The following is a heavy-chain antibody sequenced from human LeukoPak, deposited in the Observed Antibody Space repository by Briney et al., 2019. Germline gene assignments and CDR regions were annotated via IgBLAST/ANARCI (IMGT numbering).Heavy chain of an antibody. Sequence: SETLSLTCTVSGGSMSPYHWGWIRQPPGKGQEWTGYIYYSGSTNYNPSLNSRVTISVDTSKNQFSLRLSSVTAADTAIYYCARAVSGRFDYWGQGTLVTVSS. D-gene: IGHD6-19*01. CDR2: IYYSGST. CDR1: GGSMSPYH. CDR3: ARAVSGRFDY. J-gene: IGHJ4*02. V-gene: IGHV4-59*08.